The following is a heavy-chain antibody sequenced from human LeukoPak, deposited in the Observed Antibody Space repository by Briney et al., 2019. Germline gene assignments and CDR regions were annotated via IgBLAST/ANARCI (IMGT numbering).Heavy chain of an antibody. CDR1: GFTFSSYS. V-gene: IGHV3-21*01. D-gene: IGHD3-22*01. CDR3: ASPDGSGYKQYFQY. Sequence: PGGSLRLSCAASGFTFSSYSMNWVRQAPGKGLEWVSSISSSSSYISYADSVKGRFTISRDNAENSLYLQMNSLRAEDTAVYYCASPDGSGYKQYFQYWGQGTLVTVSS. CDR2: ISSSSSYI. J-gene: IGHJ1*01.